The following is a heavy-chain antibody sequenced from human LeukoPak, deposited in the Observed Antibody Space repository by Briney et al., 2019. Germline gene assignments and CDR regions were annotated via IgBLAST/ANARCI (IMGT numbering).Heavy chain of an antibody. J-gene: IGHJ6*02. CDR2: INHSGST. Sequence: SETLSLTCAVYGGSFSGYYWSWIRQPPGKGLEWIGEINHSGSTNYNPSLKSRVTISVDTSKNQFSLKLSSVTAADTAVYYCARVAYYYYYGTDVWGQGTTVTVSS. CDR1: GGSFSGYY. V-gene: IGHV4-34*01. CDR3: ARVAYYYYYGTDV.